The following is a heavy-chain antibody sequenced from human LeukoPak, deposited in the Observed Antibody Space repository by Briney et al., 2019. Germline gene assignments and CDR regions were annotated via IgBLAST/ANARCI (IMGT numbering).Heavy chain of an antibody. CDR1: GFTFSSYA. V-gene: IGHV3-30*02. CDR2: IRYDGSNK. Sequence: PGGSLRLSCAASGFTFSSYAMHWVRQAPGKGLEWVAFIRYDGSNKYYADSVKGRFTISRDNSKNTLYLQMNSLRAEDTAVYYCAKPYGSGSYSPFDYWGQGTLVTVSS. CDR3: AKPYGSGSYSPFDY. J-gene: IGHJ4*02. D-gene: IGHD3-10*01.